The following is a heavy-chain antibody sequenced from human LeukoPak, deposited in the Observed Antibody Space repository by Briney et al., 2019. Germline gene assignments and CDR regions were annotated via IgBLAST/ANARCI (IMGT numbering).Heavy chain of an antibody. CDR1: GFTFSSYA. D-gene: IGHD2-2*01. CDR2: ISYDGSNK. Sequence: PGGSLRLSCAASGFTFSSYAMHWVRQAPGKGLEWVAVISYDGSNKYYADSVKGRFTISRDNSKNTLYLQMNSLRAEDTAVYYCAKVGPYCSSTSCYGFSPGGWGQGTLVTVSS. J-gene: IGHJ4*02. V-gene: IGHV3-30-3*01. CDR3: AKVGPYCSSTSCYGFSPGG.